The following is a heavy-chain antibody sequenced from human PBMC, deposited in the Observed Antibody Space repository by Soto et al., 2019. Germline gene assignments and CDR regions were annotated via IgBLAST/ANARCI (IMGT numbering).Heavy chain of an antibody. CDR2: INHSGST. CDR3: ARFMVRGVRYYYYYGMDV. D-gene: IGHD3-10*01. J-gene: IGHJ6*02. Sequence: NPSETLSLTCAVYGGSFSGYYWSWIRQPPGKGLEWIGEINHSGSTNYNPSLKSRVTISVDTSKNQFSLKLSSVTAADTAVYYCARFMVRGVRYYYYYGMDVWGQGTTVTVSS. CDR1: GGSFSGYY. V-gene: IGHV4-34*01.